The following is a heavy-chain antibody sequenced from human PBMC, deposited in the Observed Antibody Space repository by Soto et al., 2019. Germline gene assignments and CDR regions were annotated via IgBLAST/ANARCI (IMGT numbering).Heavy chain of an antibody. D-gene: IGHD5-12*01. CDR1: GFNFSSYG. CDR2: ISYDGSNK. J-gene: IGHJ4*02. Sequence: QVQLVESGGGVVQPGRSLRLSCAASGFNFSSYGMHWVRQAPGKGLEWVAVISYDGSNKYYADSVKGRFTISRDNSKNTLYLQMNSLRAEDTAVYYCAKAPYSGYEIDYWGQGTLVTVSS. CDR3: AKAPYSGYEIDY. V-gene: IGHV3-30*18.